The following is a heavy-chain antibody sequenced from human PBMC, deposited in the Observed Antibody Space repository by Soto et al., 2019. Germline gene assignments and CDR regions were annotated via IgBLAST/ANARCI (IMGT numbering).Heavy chain of an antibody. CDR1: GFTFSSYS. J-gene: IGHJ6*02. CDR3: ARDGRSGYDYYYYYGMDV. CDR2: ISSSSSYI. V-gene: IGHV3-21*01. Sequence: GGSLRLSCAASGFTFSSYSMNWVRQAPGKWLEWVSSISSSSSYIYYADSVKGRSTISRDNAKNSLYLQMNSLRAEDTAVYYCARDGRSGYDYYYYYGMDVWGQGXTVTVYS. D-gene: IGHD5-12*01.